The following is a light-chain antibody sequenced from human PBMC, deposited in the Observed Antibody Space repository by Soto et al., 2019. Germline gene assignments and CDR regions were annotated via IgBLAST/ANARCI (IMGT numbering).Light chain of an antibody. J-gene: IGKJ4*01. CDR2: SAT. Sequence: EIVLTQSPGTLSLSPGERATVSCRASQIVSSTYSAWYQQKPGRAPRLLIHSATRRATGIPDRFSGNGSGTDFTLTISRLEPEDFAVYYFQEYGNCPPTTCGGGTMVDIK. V-gene: IGKV3-20*01. CDR1: QIVSSTY. CDR3: QEYGNCPPTT.